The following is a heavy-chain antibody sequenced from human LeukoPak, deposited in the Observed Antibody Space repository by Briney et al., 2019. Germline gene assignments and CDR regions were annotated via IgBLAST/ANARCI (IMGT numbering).Heavy chain of an antibody. CDR3: ARDFSWTFDF. J-gene: IGHJ4*02. CDR1: GFTFSTNG. D-gene: IGHD3/OR15-3a*01. V-gene: IGHV3-30*03. Sequence: PGGSLRLSRAASGFTFSTNGMHWVRQAPGKGLEWVSPITYDGLKTSYADSVKGRFSISRDKSTNTLYLQMNSLRVEDTAVYYCARDFSWTFDFWGQGTLVTVSS. CDR2: ITYDGLKT.